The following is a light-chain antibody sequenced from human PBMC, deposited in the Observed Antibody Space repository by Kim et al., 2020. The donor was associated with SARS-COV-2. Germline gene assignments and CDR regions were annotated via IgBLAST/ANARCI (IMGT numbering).Light chain of an antibody. Sequence: PPGERATLSCRASQSVSSSYLAWYQQKPGQAPRLLIYGASSRATGIPDRFSGSGSGTDFTLNISRLEPEDFAVYYCQQYGSSLLTFGGGTKVDIK. CDR2: GAS. CDR3: QQYGSSLLT. CDR1: QSVSSSY. V-gene: IGKV3-20*01. J-gene: IGKJ4*01.